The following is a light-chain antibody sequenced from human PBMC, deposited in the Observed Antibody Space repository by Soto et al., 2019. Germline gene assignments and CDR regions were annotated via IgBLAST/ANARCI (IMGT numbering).Light chain of an antibody. J-gene: IGLJ2*01. Sequence: QSVLTQTPSASGTPGQRITISYSGSSSNIGSRTVNWYQQFPGTAPKGLIYSNTQRPSGVPDRFSAAKSGTTASLAISGLQSEDEADYYCAAWDDSLNGQVFGGGTKLTVL. CDR2: SNT. V-gene: IGLV1-44*01. CDR3: AAWDDSLNGQV. CDR1: SSNIGSRT.